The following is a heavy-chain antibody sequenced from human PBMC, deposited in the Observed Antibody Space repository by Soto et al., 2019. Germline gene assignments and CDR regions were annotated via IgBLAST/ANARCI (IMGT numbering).Heavy chain of an antibody. CDR2: IYYSGST. D-gene: IGHD3-3*01. V-gene: IGHV4-39*02. Sequence: SETLSLTCTVSGGSISSSSYYWGWIRQPPGKGLEWIGSIYYSGSTYYNPSLKSRVTISVDTSKNQFSLKLSSVTAADTAVYYCARDLPPKYDFWSGYYTKYYYYGMDVWGQGTTVTVSS. J-gene: IGHJ6*02. CDR1: GGSISSSSYY. CDR3: ARDLPPKYDFWSGYYTKYYYYGMDV.